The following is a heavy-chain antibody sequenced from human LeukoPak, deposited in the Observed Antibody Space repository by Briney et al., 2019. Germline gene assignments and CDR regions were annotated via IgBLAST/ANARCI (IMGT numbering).Heavy chain of an antibody. CDR3: ARGGIVVVPAAIGGFYYMDV. Sequence: GASVKVSCKASGGTFSSYAISWVRQAPGQGLEWMGGIIPIFGTANYAQKFQGRVTITADESTSTAYMELSSLRSEDTAVYYCARGGIVVVPAAIGGFYYMDVWGKGTTVTVSS. D-gene: IGHD2-2*01. V-gene: IGHV1-69*13. J-gene: IGHJ6*03. CDR2: IIPIFGTA. CDR1: GGTFSSYA.